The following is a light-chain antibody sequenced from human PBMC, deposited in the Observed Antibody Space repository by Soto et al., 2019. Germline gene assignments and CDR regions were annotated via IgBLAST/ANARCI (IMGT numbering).Light chain of an antibody. V-gene: IGKV1-5*01. CDR3: QQYNNWYA. J-gene: IGKJ2*01. CDR1: ENINTW. CDR2: AAS. Sequence: DIQMTQSPSTLSASVGDRVTITCRASENINTWLAWYQQKPGKAPKLLIYAASSLEGGVPSRFSGSGSGTEFTLTISSLHRDDFATYYCQQYNNWYAFGQGTNLEIK.